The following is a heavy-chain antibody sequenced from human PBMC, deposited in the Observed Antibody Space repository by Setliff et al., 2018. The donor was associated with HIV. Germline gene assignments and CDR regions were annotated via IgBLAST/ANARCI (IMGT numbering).Heavy chain of an antibody. CDR1: GYTFTSYG. CDR3: ARGPMTYYDILTGFSN. V-gene: IGHV1-18*01. CDR2: ISAHNGNT. D-gene: IGHD3-9*01. J-gene: IGHJ4*02. Sequence: ASVKVSCKASGYTFTSYGISWVRQAPGQGLEWMGWISAHNGNTNYAQKLQGRVTMTTDTSTSTAYMGLRSLRSDDTAVYYCARGPMTYYDILTGFSNWGQGTLVTVSS.